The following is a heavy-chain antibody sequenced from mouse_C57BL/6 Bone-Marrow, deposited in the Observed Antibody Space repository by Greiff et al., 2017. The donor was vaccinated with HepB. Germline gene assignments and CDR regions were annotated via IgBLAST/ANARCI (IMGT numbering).Heavy chain of an antibody. J-gene: IGHJ4*01. V-gene: IGHV14-1*01. CDR3: TTLIYDGYPSYAMDY. CDR1: GFNIKDYY. D-gene: IGHD2-3*01. CDR2: IDPEDGDT. Sequence: VQLQQSGAELVRPGASVKLSCTASGFNIKDYYMHWVKQRPEQGLEWIVRIDPEDGDTEYAPKFQGKATMTADTSSNTAYLQLSSLTSEDTAVYYCTTLIYDGYPSYAMDYWGQGTSVTVSS.